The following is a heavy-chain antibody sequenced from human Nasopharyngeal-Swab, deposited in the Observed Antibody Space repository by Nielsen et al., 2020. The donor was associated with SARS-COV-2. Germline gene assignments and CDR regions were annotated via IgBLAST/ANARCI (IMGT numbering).Heavy chain of an antibody. D-gene: IGHD2-21*02. CDR3: AKWSQVTTDAFDI. Sequence: GSLKISCAASGFTFSSYAMSWVRQAPGKGLEWVSAISGSGGSTYYADSVKGRFTISRDNSKNTLYLQMNSLRAEDTAVYYCAKWSQVTTDAFDIWGQGTMVTVSS. V-gene: IGHV3-23*01. CDR2: ISGSGGST. J-gene: IGHJ3*02. CDR1: GFTFSSYA.